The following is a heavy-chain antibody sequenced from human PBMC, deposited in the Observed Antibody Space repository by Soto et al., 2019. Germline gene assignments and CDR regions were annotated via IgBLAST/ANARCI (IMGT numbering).Heavy chain of an antibody. CDR3: ARDDYGDYASEYYYGMDV. D-gene: IGHD4-17*01. J-gene: IGHJ6*02. Sequence: ASVKVSCKASGYTFTSYGISWVRQAPGQGLEWTGWISAYNGNTNYAQKLQGRVTMTTDTSTSTAYMELRSLRSDDTAVYYCARDDYGDYASEYYYGMDVWGQGTTVTVSS. CDR2: ISAYNGNT. CDR1: GYTFTSYG. V-gene: IGHV1-18*01.